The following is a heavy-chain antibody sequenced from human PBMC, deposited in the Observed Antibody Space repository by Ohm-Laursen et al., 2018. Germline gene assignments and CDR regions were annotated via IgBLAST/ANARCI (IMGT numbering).Heavy chain of an antibody. Sequence: GSLRLSCAAPGFSFSTYSMNWVRQAPGKGLEWLSYISNSASTIYYADSVKGRFTISRDNAKNSLYLQVNSLRAEDTALYYCARVADCGPNSHPFDYWGQGTLVTVSS. J-gene: IGHJ4*02. CDR1: GFSFSTYS. CDR2: ISNSASTI. D-gene: IGHD4-23*01. CDR3: ARVADCGPNSHPFDY. V-gene: IGHV3-48*04.